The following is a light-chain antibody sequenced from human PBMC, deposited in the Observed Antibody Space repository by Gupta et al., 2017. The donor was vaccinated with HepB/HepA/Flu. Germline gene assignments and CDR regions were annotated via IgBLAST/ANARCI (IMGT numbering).Light chain of an antibody. CDR3: CSYVFGNTYV. Sequence: QSALPNPSSVSGSPDHPVPISWLGSNVDVGTYDLVSGYQQPPGEAPNLIIDEVTKRPPGGSNRFSGSKSGNTASLTISGLQGEDEADYYCCSYVFGNTYVFGTGTTVTVL. CDR1: NVDVGTYDL. V-gene: IGLV2-23*02. J-gene: IGLJ1*01. CDR2: EVT.